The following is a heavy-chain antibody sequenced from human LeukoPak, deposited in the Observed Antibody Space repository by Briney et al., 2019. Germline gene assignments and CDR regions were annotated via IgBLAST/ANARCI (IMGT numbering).Heavy chain of an antibody. J-gene: IGHJ4*02. CDR3: ARDRVRGNSNPFFDY. CDR2: IYYSGST. CDR1: GGSISSGGYS. D-gene: IGHD4-11*01. Sequence: PSETLSLTCAVSGGSISSGGYSWSWIRQPPGKGLEWIGYIYYSGSTNYNPSLKSRVTISVDTSKNQFSLKLISVTAADTAVYYCARDRVRGNSNPFFDYWGQGTLVTVSS. V-gene: IGHV4-61*08.